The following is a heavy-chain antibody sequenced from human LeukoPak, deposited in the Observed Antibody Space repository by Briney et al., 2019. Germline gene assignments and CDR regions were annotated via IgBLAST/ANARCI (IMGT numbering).Heavy chain of an antibody. CDR3: AKKYGVTVYGSGLNYFDY. Sequence: PGGSLRLSCAASGFTFSSYAMSWVRQAPGKSLEWVSGIGGSGSRTYYADSVKGRFTISRDNSKNTLYLQMNSLRAEDTAMYYCAKKYGVTVYGSGLNYFDYWGQGTLVTVSS. CDR1: GFTFSSYA. CDR2: IGGSGSRT. D-gene: IGHD6-19*01. J-gene: IGHJ4*02. V-gene: IGHV3-23*01.